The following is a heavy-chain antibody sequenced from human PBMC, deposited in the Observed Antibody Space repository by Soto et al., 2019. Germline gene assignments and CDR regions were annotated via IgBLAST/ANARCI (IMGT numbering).Heavy chain of an antibody. V-gene: IGHV3-48*02. D-gene: IGHD3-22*01. CDR1: GFTFSSYS. Sequence: GGSLRLSCAASGFTFSSYSMNWVRQAPGKGLEWVSYISSSSSTIYYADSVKGRFTISRDNAKNSLYLQMNSLRDEDTAVYYCARDPYYYDSSGYWYGMDVWGQWTTVTVSS. CDR3: ARDPYYYDSSGYWYGMDV. CDR2: ISSSSSTI. J-gene: IGHJ6*02.